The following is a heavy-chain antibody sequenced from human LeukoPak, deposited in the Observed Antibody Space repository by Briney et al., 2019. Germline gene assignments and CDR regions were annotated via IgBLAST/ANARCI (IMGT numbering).Heavy chain of an antibody. D-gene: IGHD2-2*01. V-gene: IGHV1-18*04. CDR2: ISAYNGNT. Sequence: ASVKVSCKASGYTFTGYYMHWVRQAPGQGLEWMGWISAYNGNTNYAQKLQGRVTMTTDTSTSTAYMELRSLRSDDTAVYYCARVVPAATRLFYYYYMDVWGKGTTVTVSS. CDR1: GYTFTGYY. CDR3: ARVVPAATRLFYYYYMDV. J-gene: IGHJ6*03.